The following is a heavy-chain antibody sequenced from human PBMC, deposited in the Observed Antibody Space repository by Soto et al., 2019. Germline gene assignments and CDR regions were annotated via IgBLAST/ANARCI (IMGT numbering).Heavy chain of an antibody. V-gene: IGHV4-34*01. CDR3: VLELTGDAFDI. Sequence: SETLSLTCAVYGGSFSGYYWSWIRQPPGKGLEWIGEINHSGSTNYNPSLKSRVTISVDTSKNQFSLKLSSVTAADTAVYYCVLELTGDAFDIWGQGTMVTVSS. J-gene: IGHJ3*02. CDR1: GGSFSGYY. D-gene: IGHD7-27*01. CDR2: INHSGST.